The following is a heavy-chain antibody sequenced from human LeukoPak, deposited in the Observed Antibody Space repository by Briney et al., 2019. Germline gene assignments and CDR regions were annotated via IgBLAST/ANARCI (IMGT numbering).Heavy chain of an antibody. CDR1: GGSISSGNYY. Sequence: PSETLSLTCSVSGGSISSGNYYWSWLRQPAGKGLEWIGRTYASGSATYNPSLKSRVTISVDKSKNQFSLKLNSVTAADTAVYYCARGVGSSESNWFDPWGQGTLATVPS. CDR3: ARGVGSSESNWFDP. D-gene: IGHD1-26*01. V-gene: IGHV4-61*02. J-gene: IGHJ5*02. CDR2: TYASGSA.